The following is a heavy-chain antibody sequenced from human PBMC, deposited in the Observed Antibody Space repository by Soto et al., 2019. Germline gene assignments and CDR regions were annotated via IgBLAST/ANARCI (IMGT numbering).Heavy chain of an antibody. J-gene: IGHJ4*02. D-gene: IGHD3-3*01. V-gene: IGHV1-8*01. CDR3: ARGWVRFLELRYYFDY. Sequence: ASVKVSCKASGYTFTSYDINWVRQATGQGLEWMGWMNPNSGNTGYAQKFQGRVTMTRNTSISTAYMELSSLRSEDTAVYYCARGWVRFLELRYYFDYWCQGTLVTVSS. CDR2: MNPNSGNT. CDR1: GYTFTSYD.